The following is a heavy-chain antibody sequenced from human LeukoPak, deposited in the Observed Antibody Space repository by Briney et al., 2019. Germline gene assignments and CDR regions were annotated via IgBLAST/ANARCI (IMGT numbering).Heavy chain of an antibody. CDR3: ARGEML. Sequence: SETLSLTCTVSRYSISSGYYWSWIRQPAGKGLEWIGRIFTSGNTNYNPSLKSRVTISVDTSKNQFSLKLSSVTAADTAVYYCARGEMLWGQGTLVTVSS. CDR1: RYSISSGYY. J-gene: IGHJ4*02. CDR2: IFTSGNT. D-gene: IGHD5-24*01. V-gene: IGHV4-61*02.